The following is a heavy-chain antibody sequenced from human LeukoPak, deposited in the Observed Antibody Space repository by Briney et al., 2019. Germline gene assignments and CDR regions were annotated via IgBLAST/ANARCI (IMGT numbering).Heavy chain of an antibody. CDR2: IYHSGSI. J-gene: IGHJ6*02. V-gene: IGHV4-4*02. D-gene: IGHD2-8*01. Sequence: SETLSLTRAVSGGSISSRNWWSWVRQPPGKGLEWIGVIYHSGSINYNPSLKSPGTISVDKSKNQLSLRLTPVTAADTGVYYCARDNGATRAYYYHRMDVWGQGATVTVSS. CDR1: GGSISSRNW. CDR3: ARDNGATRAYYYHRMDV.